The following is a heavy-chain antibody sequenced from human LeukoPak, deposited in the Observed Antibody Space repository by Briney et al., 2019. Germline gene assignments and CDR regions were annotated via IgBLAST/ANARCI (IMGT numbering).Heavy chain of an antibody. CDR3: TTALYDWNDVNY. D-gene: IGHD1-20*01. Sequence: KPGGSLRLSCAASGFTFSHAWMNWVRQAPGKGLEWVGRIKSKRDGGTLDYAAPVKGRFTISRDDSKNTLYLQMNSLKTEDTAVYYCTTALYDWNDVNYRGQGTLATVAS. CDR2: IKSKRDGGTL. J-gene: IGHJ4*02. V-gene: IGHV3-15*01. CDR1: GFTFSHAW.